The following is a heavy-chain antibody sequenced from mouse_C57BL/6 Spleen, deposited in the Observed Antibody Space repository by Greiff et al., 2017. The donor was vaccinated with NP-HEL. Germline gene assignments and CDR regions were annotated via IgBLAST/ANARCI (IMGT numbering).Heavy chain of an antibody. J-gene: IGHJ3*01. CDR3: ARVYYYGSSYYWFAY. V-gene: IGHV5-17*01. CDR1: GFTFSDYG. D-gene: IGHD1-1*01. Sequence: EVKLMESGGGLVKPGGSLKLSCAASGFTFSDYGMHWVRQAPEKGLEWVAYISSGSSTIYYADTVKGRFTISRDNAKNTLFLHMTSLRSEATAMYYCARVYYYGSSYYWFAYWGQGTLVTVSA. CDR2: ISSGSSTI.